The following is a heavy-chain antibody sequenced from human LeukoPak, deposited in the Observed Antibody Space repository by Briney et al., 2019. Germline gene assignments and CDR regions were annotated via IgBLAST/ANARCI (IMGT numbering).Heavy chain of an antibody. V-gene: IGHV3-23*01. J-gene: IGHJ4*02. D-gene: IGHD4-17*01. CDR3: AKDIHGDYGGLDY. CDR1: GFTFSTYA. Sequence: AGGSLRLSCAASGFTFSTYAMNWVRQAPGKGLEWVSTIINHGRTTSYADSVKGRFTISRDNSKNTVYLQMSSLTAEDTAVYYCAKDIHGDYGGLDYWGQGTLVTVSS. CDR2: IINHGRTT.